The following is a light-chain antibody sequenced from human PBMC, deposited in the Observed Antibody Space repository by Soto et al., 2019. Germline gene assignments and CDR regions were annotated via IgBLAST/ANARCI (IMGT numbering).Light chain of an antibody. J-gene: IGKJ4*01. CDR3: QHYSNWLS. Sequence: EIVLTQSPATLSVSPGDRVTLSCRASQSVGSTLAWYQQKPGQPPRLLIRGASTRATGVPARFGGSGSGTEFTLTLHSLQSEDFAVYFCQHYSNWLSFGGGTKVEI. CDR2: GAS. V-gene: IGKV3-15*01. CDR1: QSVGST.